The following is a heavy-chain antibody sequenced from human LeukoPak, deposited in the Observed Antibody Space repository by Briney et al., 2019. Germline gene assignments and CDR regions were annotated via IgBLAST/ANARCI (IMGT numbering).Heavy chain of an antibody. Sequence: QSGGSLRLSCAASGFTFSSYAMHWVRQAPGKGLEWVAVISYDGSNKYYADSVKGRFTIFRDNSKNTLYLQMNSLRAEDTAVYYCARVLIGPYGMDVWGQGTTVTVSS. D-gene: IGHD2-15*01. CDR2: ISYDGSNK. CDR1: GFTFSSYA. J-gene: IGHJ6*02. CDR3: ARVLIGPYGMDV. V-gene: IGHV3-30*04.